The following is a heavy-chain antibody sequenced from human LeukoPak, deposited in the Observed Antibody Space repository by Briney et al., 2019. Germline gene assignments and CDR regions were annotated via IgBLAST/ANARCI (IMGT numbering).Heavy chain of an antibody. CDR3: ARGRSSYDYYCYMDV. CDR1: GGSISSYY. J-gene: IGHJ6*03. CDR2: IYTSGST. D-gene: IGHD2-2*01. Sequence: SETLSLTCTVPGGSISSYYWRWIRQLAGKGLEWIGRIYTSGSTNKNPSLKSRVTMSVDTSKNQFSLKLSSVTAADTAVYYCARGRSSYDYYCYMDVWGKGTTVTVSS. V-gene: IGHV4-4*07.